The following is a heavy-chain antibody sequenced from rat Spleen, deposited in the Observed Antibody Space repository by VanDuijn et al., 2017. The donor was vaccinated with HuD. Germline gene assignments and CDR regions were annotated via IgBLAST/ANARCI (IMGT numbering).Heavy chain of an antibody. D-gene: IGHD1-10*01. CDR1: GFIFSNYD. V-gene: IGHV5S23*01. CDR3: VRPTVGGRVYS. CDR2: ITTGGGKT. Sequence: EVELVESGGGLVQPGRSLKLSCAASGFIFSNYDMAWVRQPPTKGLEWVSSITTGGGKTYYRESVKGRFTISRDNAKTTLFLQMDMLRSEDTAPYYCVRPTVGGRVYSWGQGVMVTVSS. J-gene: IGHJ2*01.